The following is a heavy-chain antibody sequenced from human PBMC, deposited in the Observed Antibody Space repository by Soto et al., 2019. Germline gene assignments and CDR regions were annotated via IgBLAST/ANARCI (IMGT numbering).Heavy chain of an antibody. V-gene: IGHV3-74*01. CDR3: ARVLIWPVDY. CDR2: TNSDGSIT. Sequence: EVQLVESGGGLVQPGGSLRLSCAASGFSFSNSWMHWVRQAPGKGLVWVSRTNSDGSITTYADSVKGRFTISRDNAKYTLYLQMSSLRGGDTAVAYGARVLIWPVDYLGQGTPVTVSS. CDR1: GFSFSNSW. J-gene: IGHJ4*02.